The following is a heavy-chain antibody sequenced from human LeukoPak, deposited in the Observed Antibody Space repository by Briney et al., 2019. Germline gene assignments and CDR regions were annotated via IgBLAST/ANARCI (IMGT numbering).Heavy chain of an antibody. D-gene: IGHD3-22*01. Sequence: SETLSLTCAVYGGSFSGYYWSWIRQPPGKGLEWIGEINHGGSTNYNPSLKSRVTISVDTSKNQFSLKLSSVTAADTAVYYCARETYYYDSSGYYYYFDYWGQGTLVTVSS. CDR3: ARETYYYDSSGYYYYFDY. V-gene: IGHV4-34*01. CDR2: INHGGST. CDR1: GGSFSGYY. J-gene: IGHJ4*02.